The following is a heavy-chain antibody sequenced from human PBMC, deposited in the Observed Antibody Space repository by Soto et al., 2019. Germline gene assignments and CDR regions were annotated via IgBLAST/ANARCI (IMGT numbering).Heavy chain of an antibody. J-gene: IGHJ3*02. Sequence: QLHLVQSGAVVKKPGASVTVSCSASGYPVTAYYMHWVRQAPGRGLEWMGGINPATGAAKYTQTFQGRVPMTRDTSTSNVFMELSGLTSEDTAVFYCARGGGVGVAGSAAFDMWGQGTLVTVSS. CDR3: ARGGGVGVAGSAAFDM. CDR1: GYPVTAYY. V-gene: IGHV1-2*02. CDR2: INPATGAA. D-gene: IGHD3-3*01.